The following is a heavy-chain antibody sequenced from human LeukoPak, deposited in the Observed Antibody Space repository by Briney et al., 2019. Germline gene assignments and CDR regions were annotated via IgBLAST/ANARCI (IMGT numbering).Heavy chain of an antibody. D-gene: IGHD6-25*01. CDR2: IYYSGST. CDR1: GGSISSYY. J-gene: IGHJ3*02. Sequence: SETLSLTCTVSGGSISSYYWSWIRQPPGKGLEWIGYIYYSGSTNYNPSLKSRVTISVDTSKNQFSLKLSSVTAADTAVYYCAAAAGWLVGGAFDIWGQGTMVTVSS. V-gene: IGHV4-59*01. CDR3: AAAAGWLVGGAFDI.